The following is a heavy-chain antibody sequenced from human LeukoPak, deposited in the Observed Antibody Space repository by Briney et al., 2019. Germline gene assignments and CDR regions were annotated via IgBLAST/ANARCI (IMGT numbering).Heavy chain of an antibody. CDR2: IYILGST. D-gene: IGHD3-10*01. J-gene: IGHJ4*02. CDR3: ARGGELS. V-gene: IGHV4-4*07. CDR1: GGSLSSDY. Sequence: SETLSLTCTVSGGSLSSDYWSWIRQPAGKGLEWIGHIYILGSTNYNPSLKSRVTISVDTSKNQFSLKLSSVTAADTAVYYCARGGELSWGQGTLVTVSS.